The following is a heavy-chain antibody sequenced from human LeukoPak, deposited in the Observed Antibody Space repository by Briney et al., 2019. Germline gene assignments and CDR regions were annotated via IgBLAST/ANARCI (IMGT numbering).Heavy chain of an antibody. CDR1: GFTFTTYA. Sequence: GGSLRLSCAASGFTFTTYAMSWVRQAPGKGLEWVSAISGSGGSTYCADSVKGRITISRDNSKNTLYLQMNSLRAEDTAVYYCAKARPRGHCTNGVCSILQYYFDYWGQGTLVTVSS. D-gene: IGHD2-8*01. CDR3: AKARPRGHCTNGVCSILQYYFDY. J-gene: IGHJ4*02. V-gene: IGHV3-23*01. CDR2: ISGSGGST.